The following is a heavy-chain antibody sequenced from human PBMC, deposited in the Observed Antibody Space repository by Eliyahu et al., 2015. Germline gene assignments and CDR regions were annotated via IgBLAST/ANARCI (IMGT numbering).Heavy chain of an antibody. CDR3: ARDMAAADYGMDV. D-gene: IGHD6-13*01. CDR2: VFHSGYT. Sequence: QVQLQESGPGLVKPSGTLSLTCXVSGGSVISSHWWSWVRQPPRKGLEWIGEVFHSGYTNYNPSLKSRVTMSIDKSKNQFSLKLNSVTAADTAVYFCARDMAAADYGMDVWGQGTTVTVSS. CDR1: GGSVISSHW. J-gene: IGHJ6*02. V-gene: IGHV4-4*02.